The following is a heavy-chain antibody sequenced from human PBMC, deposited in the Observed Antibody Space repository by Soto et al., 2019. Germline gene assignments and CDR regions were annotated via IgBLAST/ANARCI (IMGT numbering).Heavy chain of an antibody. J-gene: IGHJ5*02. CDR1: GYRFTRYW. V-gene: IGHV5-51*01. CDR3: ARRKVYAYNGFDP. D-gene: IGHD2-8*01. Sequence: GVSLKISCECSGYRFTRYWIGWVRQAPGKGVEWMVTIYPGDSDTRYSPAFQGQVTIPADKPISTADLRRSSLKASNTAIYYCARRKVYAYNGFDPWGKGTLVTASS. CDR2: IYPGDSDT.